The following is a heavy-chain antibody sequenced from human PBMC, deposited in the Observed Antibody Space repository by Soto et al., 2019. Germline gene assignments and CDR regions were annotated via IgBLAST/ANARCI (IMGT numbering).Heavy chain of an antibody. D-gene: IGHD6-19*01. CDR1: GFTFSSYA. CDR2: ISGSGRST. CDR3: AKAGVLAVPGSHLAS. J-gene: IGHJ4*02. Sequence: EVQLLESGGRLVQPGGSLRLSCAASGFTFSSYAMNWVRQAPGKGLEWVAAISGSGRSTDYADSVEGRFTISRDNSKNTLYLQMSSLRVEDTAVYYCAKAGVLAVPGSHLASWGQGPLFTVS. V-gene: IGHV3-23*01.